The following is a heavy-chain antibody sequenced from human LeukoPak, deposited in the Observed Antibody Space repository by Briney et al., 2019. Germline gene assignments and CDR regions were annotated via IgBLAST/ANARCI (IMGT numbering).Heavy chain of an antibody. J-gene: IGHJ4*02. CDR3: AKDRGSGWYYFHY. D-gene: IGHD6-19*01. Sequence: GGSLRLSCAASGCTFHDYAMYWVRQAPGKGREWVSLISGDSGSTDYADFVKGRFTISRDNSQNSVFLQMNSLTSEDTAVYFCAKDRGSGWYYFHYWGQGTLVTVSS. CDR1: GCTFHDYA. CDR2: ISGDSGST. V-gene: IGHV3-43*02.